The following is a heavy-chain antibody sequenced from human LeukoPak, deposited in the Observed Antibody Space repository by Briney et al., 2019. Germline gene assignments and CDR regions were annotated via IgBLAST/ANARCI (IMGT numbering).Heavy chain of an antibody. V-gene: IGHV1-18*01. D-gene: IGHD5-18*01. Sequence: ASAKVSCKASGYTFTNYGINWVRQAPGQGLEWMGWISTYNGDTNYAQKLHGRVTMTTDTSTSTAYMELRSLRSDDTALYYCARGSSYGFSMGYWGQGTLVTVSS. CDR2: ISTYNGDT. CDR1: GYTFTNYG. CDR3: ARGSSYGFSMGY. J-gene: IGHJ4*02.